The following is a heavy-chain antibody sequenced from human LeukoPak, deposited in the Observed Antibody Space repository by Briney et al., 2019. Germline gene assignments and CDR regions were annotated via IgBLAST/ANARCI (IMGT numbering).Heavy chain of an antibody. V-gene: IGHV3-20*04. D-gene: IGHD3-22*01. CDR1: GFTFDDYG. CDR2: INWNGGST. J-gene: IGHJ4*02. Sequence: GGSLRLSCAASGFTFDDYGMSWVRQAPGKGLEWVSGINWNGGSTGYADSVKGRFTISRDNAKNSLYLQMNSLRAEDTAVYYCARDQKYYDSSGYSDYWGQGTLVTVSS. CDR3: ARDQKYYDSSGYSDY.